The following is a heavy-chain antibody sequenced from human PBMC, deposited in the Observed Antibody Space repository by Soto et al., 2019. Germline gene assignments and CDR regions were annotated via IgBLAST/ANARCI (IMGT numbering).Heavy chain of an antibody. CDR2: IYASGST. CDR3: ARGGMVIIPTATAFDY. Sequence: SETLSLTCTVSGGSISTYYWSWIRQPAGKGLEWIGRIYASGSTNYNPSLKSRVTMSVATSKNQFSLKLSPVTAADTAVYYCARGGMVIIPTATAFDYWGQGTLGTVAS. V-gene: IGHV4-4*07. CDR1: GGSISTYY. D-gene: IGHD2-2*01. J-gene: IGHJ4*02.